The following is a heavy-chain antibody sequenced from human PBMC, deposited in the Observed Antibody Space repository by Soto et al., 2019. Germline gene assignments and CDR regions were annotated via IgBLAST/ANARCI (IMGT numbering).Heavy chain of an antibody. Sequence: PGESLKISCKGSGYSFTSYWISWVRQMPGKGLEWMGRIDPSDSYTNYSPSFQGHVTISADKSISTAYLQWSSLKASDTAMYYCATSATAAILEYYYYYGMDVWGQGTTVTVSS. CDR1: GYSFTSYW. D-gene: IGHD2-2*02. CDR3: ATSATAAILEYYYYYGMDV. CDR2: IDPSDSYT. J-gene: IGHJ6*02. V-gene: IGHV5-10-1*01.